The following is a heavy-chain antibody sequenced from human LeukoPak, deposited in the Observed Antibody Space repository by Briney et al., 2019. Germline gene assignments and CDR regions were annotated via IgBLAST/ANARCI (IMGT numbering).Heavy chain of an antibody. J-gene: IGHJ6*02. CDR3: AREPDDSAAGHTIYYYYGMDV. V-gene: IGHV3-30*02. CDR1: GFTFSSYG. D-gene: IGHD6-13*01. Sequence: GGSLRLSCAASGFTFSSYGMHWVRQAPGKGLEWVAFIRYDGSNKYYADSVKGRFTISRDNSKNTLYLQMNSLRAEDTAVYYCAREPDDSAAGHTIYYYYGMDVWGQGTTVTVSS. CDR2: IRYDGSNK.